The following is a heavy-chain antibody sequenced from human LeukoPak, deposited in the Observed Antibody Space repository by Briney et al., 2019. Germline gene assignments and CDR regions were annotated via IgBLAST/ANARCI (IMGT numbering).Heavy chain of an antibody. J-gene: IGHJ4*02. CDR2: IYSGGST. CDR1: GLTVTSNY. D-gene: IGHD3-22*01. CDR3: ARYYYDRSGYPYYLDY. Sequence: SGGSLRLSCAASGLTVTSNYMSWVRQAPGKGLEWVSLIYSGGSTYYADSVKGRFTSSRNNSKNTVYLQMNSLRAEDTAVYYCARYYYDRSGYPYYLDYWGQGTMVTVSS. V-gene: IGHV3-53*01.